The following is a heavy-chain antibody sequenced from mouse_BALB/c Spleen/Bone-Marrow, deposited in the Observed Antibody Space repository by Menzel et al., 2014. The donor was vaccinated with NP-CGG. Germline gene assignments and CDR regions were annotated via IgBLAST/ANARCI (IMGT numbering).Heavy chain of an antibody. D-gene: IGHD1-1*01. CDR2: INPSTGYT. CDR3: VLITPVVSDY. Sequence: QAQLQQSGAELAKPGASVKMSCKASGYTFTTYWMHWVKQRPGQGPEWIGYINPSTGYTEYIQKFKDKATLTADKSSSTAYMQLNSLTSEDSSVYYCVLITPVVSDYWGQGTTLTVSS. J-gene: IGHJ2*01. V-gene: IGHV1-7*01. CDR1: GYTFTTYW.